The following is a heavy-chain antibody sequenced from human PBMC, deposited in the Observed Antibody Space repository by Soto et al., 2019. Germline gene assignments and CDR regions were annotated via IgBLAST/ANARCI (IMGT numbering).Heavy chain of an antibody. CDR1: GGTFDIFS. V-gene: IGHV1-69*01. CDR3: AKENRDDDSGWYSSTDWFDP. D-gene: IGHD6-19*01. J-gene: IGHJ5*02. Sequence: QVQLVQSGAEVKKPGSSVKVSCKASGGTFDIFSISWVRQAPGQGLEWMGGIIPIFGTAEYSQKFQGRVTITADESTSTSYMELSSLRFEDTAVYYRAKENRDDDSGWYSSTDWFDPWGQGTLVTVSS. CDR2: IIPIFGTA.